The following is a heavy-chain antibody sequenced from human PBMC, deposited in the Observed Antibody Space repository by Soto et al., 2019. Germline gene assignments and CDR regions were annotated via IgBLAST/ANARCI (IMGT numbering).Heavy chain of an antibody. J-gene: IGHJ4*02. CDR3: TTDAPTYYYDSRGYYDY. V-gene: IGHV3-15*07. CDR1: GFTFSDHY. Sequence: GGSLRLSCAASGFTFSDHYMDWVRQAPGKGLEWVGRIKSKTDGGTTDYAAPVKGRFTISRDDSKNTLYLQMNSLKTEDTAVYYCTTDAPTYYYDSRGYYDYWGQGTLVTVSS. CDR2: IKSKTDGGTT. D-gene: IGHD3-22*01.